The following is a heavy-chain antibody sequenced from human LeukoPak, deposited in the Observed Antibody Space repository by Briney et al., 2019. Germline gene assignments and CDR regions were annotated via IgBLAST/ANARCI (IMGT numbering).Heavy chain of an antibody. V-gene: IGHV1-2*02. CDR3: ARGAYSYGFHYYYMDV. Sequence: GASVKVSCKAFGYTFTNFGITWVRQAPGQGLEWMGWINPNSGGANYAQKFQGRVTMTRDTSISTAYMELSRLRSDDTAVYYCARGAYSYGFHYYYMDVWGKGTTVTVSS. CDR2: INPNSGGA. CDR1: GYTFTNFG. D-gene: IGHD5-18*01. J-gene: IGHJ6*03.